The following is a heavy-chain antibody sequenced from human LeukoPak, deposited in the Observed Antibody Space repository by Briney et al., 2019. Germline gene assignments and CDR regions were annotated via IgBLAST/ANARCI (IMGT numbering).Heavy chain of an antibody. V-gene: IGHV4-59*01. J-gene: IGHJ4*02. Sequence: SETLSLNSAVSGGSISTNNWNWLRQPPGQGLEWSGSIYYSGSTNYSPSLKSRVTMSVDTSKNQFSLKLSSVNAADTALYYCARKARCINMDPYFHYWGQGTLVTVSS. CDR2: IYYSGST. CDR3: ARKARCINMDPYFHY. D-gene: IGHD3-10*01. CDR1: GGSISTNN.